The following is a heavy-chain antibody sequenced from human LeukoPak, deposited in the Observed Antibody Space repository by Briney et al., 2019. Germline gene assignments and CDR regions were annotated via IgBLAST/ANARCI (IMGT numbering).Heavy chain of an antibody. CDR2: IYYSGST. J-gene: IGHJ3*02. Sequence: SSETLSLTCTVSGGSISSYYWSWIRQPPGKGLEWIGYIYYSGSTNYNPSLKSRVTISVDKSKNQFSLKLRSVTAADTAVYYCARERLGELSLGDAFDIWGQGTMVTVSS. CDR3: ARERLGELSLGDAFDI. V-gene: IGHV4-59*01. D-gene: IGHD3-16*02. CDR1: GGSISSYY.